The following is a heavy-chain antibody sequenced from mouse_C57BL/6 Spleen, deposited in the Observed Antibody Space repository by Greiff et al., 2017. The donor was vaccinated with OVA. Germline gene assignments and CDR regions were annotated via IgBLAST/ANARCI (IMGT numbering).Heavy chain of an antibody. CDR1: GYTFTSYW. D-gene: IGHD2-2*01. J-gene: IGHJ4*01. CDR2: IDPSDSYT. V-gene: IGHV1-69*01. Sequence: QVQLQQPGAELVMPGASVKLSCKASGYTFTSYWMHWVKQRPGQGLEWIGEIDPSDSYTNYNQKFKGKSTLTVDKSSSTAYMQLSSLTSEDSAVYYCARWIYGYDDAMDYWGQGTSVTVSS. CDR3: ARWIYGYDDAMDY.